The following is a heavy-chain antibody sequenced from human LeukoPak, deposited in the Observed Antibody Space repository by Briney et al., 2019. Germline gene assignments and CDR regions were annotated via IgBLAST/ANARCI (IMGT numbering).Heavy chain of an antibody. CDR3: ARGPPTGYYYYMDV. Sequence: PSETLSLTCTVSGGSISNYYWTWIRQPPGKGLEWIGYIYNSGSTNYRPSLKSRVTISVDKSKNQFSLKLSSVTAADTAVYYCARGPPTGYYYYMDVWGKGTTVTVSS. J-gene: IGHJ6*03. V-gene: IGHV4-59*12. CDR1: GGSISNYY. D-gene: IGHD4-17*01. CDR2: IYNSGST.